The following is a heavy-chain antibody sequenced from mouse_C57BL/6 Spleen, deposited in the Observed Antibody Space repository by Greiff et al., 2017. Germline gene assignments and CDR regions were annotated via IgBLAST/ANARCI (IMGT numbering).Heavy chain of an antibody. CDR3: TRDGGLLLRSFDY. D-gene: IGHD1-1*01. CDR1: GFTFSSYA. CDR2: ISSGGDYI. Sequence: EVKLMESGEGLVKPGGSLKLSCAASGFTFSSYAMSWVRQTPEQRLEWVAYISSGGDYIYYADTVKGRFTISRDNARNTLYLQMISLKSEDTAMYYCTRDGGLLLRSFDYWGQGTTLTVSS. V-gene: IGHV5-9-1*02. J-gene: IGHJ2*01.